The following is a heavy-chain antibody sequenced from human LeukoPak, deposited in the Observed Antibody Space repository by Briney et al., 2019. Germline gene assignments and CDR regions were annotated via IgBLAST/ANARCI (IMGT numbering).Heavy chain of an antibody. CDR3: ARGYYGDPLSY. D-gene: IGHD4-17*01. Sequence: SETLSLTCAVYGGSFSGYYWSWIRQPPGKGLEWIGEINHSGSTNYNPSLKSRVTISVDTSKNQFSLKLSSVTAADTAVYYCARGYYGDPLSYWGQGTLVTASS. V-gene: IGHV4-34*01. CDR2: INHSGST. CDR1: GGSFSGYY. J-gene: IGHJ4*02.